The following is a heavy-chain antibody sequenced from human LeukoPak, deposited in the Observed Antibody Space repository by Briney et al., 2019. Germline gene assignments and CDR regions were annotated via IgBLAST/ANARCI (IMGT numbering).Heavy chain of an antibody. J-gene: IGHJ2*01. CDR1: GGSITSYY. V-gene: IGHV4-4*07. CDR3: ARRPVGFWYLDL. D-gene: IGHD2-2*01. CDR2: VYSSGST. Sequence: PSETLSLTCTVSGGSITSYYWSWIRQPAGKGLEWIGRVYSSGSTHYNPSLESRVTLSVDTSNNQFSLKLTSVTAADTAVYYCARRPVGFWYLDLWGRGTLVTVSS.